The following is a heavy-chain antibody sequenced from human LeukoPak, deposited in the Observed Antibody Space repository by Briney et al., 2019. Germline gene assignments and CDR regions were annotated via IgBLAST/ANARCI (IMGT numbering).Heavy chain of an antibody. J-gene: IGHJ4*02. D-gene: IGHD6-19*01. Sequence: GESLKISCKGSGYSFNTYWIGWVRQMPGKGLEWMGIIHPGDSDTKYSPSFQGQVTISADKSISTAYLQWSSLKASDTAMYYCARMLRYSSGWYFWGQGTLVTVSS. CDR1: GYSFNTYW. CDR3: ARMLRYSSGWYF. V-gene: IGHV5-51*01. CDR2: IHPGDSDT.